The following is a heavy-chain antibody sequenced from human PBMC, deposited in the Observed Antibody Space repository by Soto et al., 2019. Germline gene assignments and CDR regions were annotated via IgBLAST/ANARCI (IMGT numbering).Heavy chain of an antibody. CDR2: ISSSSSTI. CDR3: ARGGPRELNWFDP. CDR1: GFTFSSYG. V-gene: IGHV3-48*01. J-gene: IGHJ5*02. Sequence: GGSLRLSCAASGFTFSSYGVNWVRQAPGKGLEWVSYISSSSSTIYYADSVKGRFTISRDNAKNSLYLQMNSLRAEDTAVYYCARGGPRELNWFDPWGQGTLVTVSS. D-gene: IGHD1-7*01.